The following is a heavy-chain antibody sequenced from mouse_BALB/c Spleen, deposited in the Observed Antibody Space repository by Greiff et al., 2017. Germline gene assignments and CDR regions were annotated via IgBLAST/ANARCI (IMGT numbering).Heavy chain of an antibody. CDR3: ARNEGVRGAY. J-gene: IGHJ3*01. V-gene: IGHV2-9*02. CDR1: GFSLTSYG. D-gene: IGHD2-14*01. Sequence: VHLVESGPGLVAPSQSLSITCTVSGFSLTSYGVHWVRQPPGKGLEWLGGIWAGGSTNYNSALMSRLSISKDNSKSQVFLKMNSLQTDDTAMYYCARNEGVRGAYWGQGTLVTVSA. CDR2: IWAGGST.